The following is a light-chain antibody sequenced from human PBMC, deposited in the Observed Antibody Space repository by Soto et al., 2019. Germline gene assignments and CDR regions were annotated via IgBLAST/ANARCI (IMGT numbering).Light chain of an antibody. V-gene: IGKV1-9*01. J-gene: IGKJ4*01. Sequence: DIQLTQSPSFLSASVGDRVTITCRASQGISSYLAWYQQKPRKAPKLLIYAASTLQSGVPSSFSGSRSGTEFTLPISSLQPEDFATYYCQQINSYPPGVTFGGGTKVEIK. CDR2: AAS. CDR3: QQINSYPPGVT. CDR1: QGISSY.